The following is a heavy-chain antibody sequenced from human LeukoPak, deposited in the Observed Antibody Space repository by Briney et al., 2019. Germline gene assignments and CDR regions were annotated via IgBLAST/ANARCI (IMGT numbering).Heavy chain of an antibody. D-gene: IGHD2-2*01. CDR3: ARGSVCGSTSCEEWFDP. CDR1: GYTFTSYD. J-gene: IGHJ5*02. CDR2: MNSNSGNT. V-gene: IGHV1-8*03. Sequence: ASVKVSCKASGYTFTSYDINWVRQATGQGLEWMGWMNSNSGNTGYAQKFQGRVTITRNTSISTAYMELSSLRSEDTAVYYCARGSVCGSTSCEEWFDPWGQGTLVTVSS.